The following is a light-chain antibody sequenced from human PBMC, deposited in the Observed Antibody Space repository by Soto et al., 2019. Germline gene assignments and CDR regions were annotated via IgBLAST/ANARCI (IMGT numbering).Light chain of an antibody. CDR1: QSVSSY. CDR3: QQHYSFPRS. CDR2: GAS. J-gene: IGKJ2*01. Sequence: EIVMTQSPATLSVSPGERATLSCRASQSVSSYLAWYQQKPGQAPRLLIYGASTRATGIPDRFSGSGSGTEFTHTISSLQYEDVAVYYCQQHYSFPRSFGQGTKLEIK. V-gene: IGKV3-15*01.